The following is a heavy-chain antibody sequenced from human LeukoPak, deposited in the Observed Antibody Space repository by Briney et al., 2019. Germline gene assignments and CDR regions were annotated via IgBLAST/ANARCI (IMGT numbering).Heavy chain of an antibody. CDR2: ISSNGGST. V-gene: IGHV3-64*01. J-gene: IGHJ4*02. CDR1: GFTFSSYA. Sequence: GGSLRLSCAASGFTFSSYAMHWVRQAPGKGLEYVSAISSNGGSTSYANSVKGRFTISRDNSKNTLSLQMDSLRAEDTAVYYCARDPYDYDSSGLLTPYYFEYWGQGTLVTASS. CDR3: ARDPYDYDSSGLLTPYYFEY. D-gene: IGHD3-22*01.